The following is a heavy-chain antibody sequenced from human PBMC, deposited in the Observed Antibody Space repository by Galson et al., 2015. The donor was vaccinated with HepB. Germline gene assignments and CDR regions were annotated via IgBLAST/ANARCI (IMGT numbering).Heavy chain of an antibody. Sequence: SLRLSCAASGFTFSSYAMHWVRQAPGKGLEWVAVISYDGSNKYYADSVKGRFTISRDNSKNTLYLQMNSLRAEDTAVYYCARVMTMIVVADAFDIWGQGTMVTVSS. V-gene: IGHV3-30-3*01. J-gene: IGHJ3*02. CDR1: GFTFSSYA. CDR3: ARVMTMIVVADAFDI. CDR2: ISYDGSNK. D-gene: IGHD3-22*01.